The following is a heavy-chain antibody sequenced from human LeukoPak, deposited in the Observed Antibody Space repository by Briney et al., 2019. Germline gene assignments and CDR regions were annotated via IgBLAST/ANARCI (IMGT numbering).Heavy chain of an antibody. D-gene: IGHD6-19*01. V-gene: IGHV1-69*01. J-gene: IGHJ6*02. Sequence: PGGSLRLSCAASGGTFSSYAISWVRQAPGQGLEWMGGIIPIFGTANYAQKFQGRVTITADESTSTAYMELSSLRSEDTAVYYCARGSIAVAANYGMDVWGQGTTVTVSS. CDR1: GGTFSSYA. CDR3: ARGSIAVAANYGMDV. CDR2: IIPIFGTA.